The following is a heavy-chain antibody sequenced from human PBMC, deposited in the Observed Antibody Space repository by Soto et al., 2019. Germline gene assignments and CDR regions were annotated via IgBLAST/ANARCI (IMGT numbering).Heavy chain of an antibody. Sequence: SETLSLTCTVSGGSISNTSYYWGWVRQPPGKGLEWIGHIYYGGTSYSNPSLKGRVSLSVDTSKNQFFLKLNSVTAADTAVYFCARVQRXWLNSDYWGQGILVTVSS. CDR3: ARVQRXWLNSDY. V-gene: IGHV4-39*01. CDR1: GGSISNTSYY. D-gene: IGHD5-12*01. J-gene: IGHJ4*02. CDR2: IYYGGTS.